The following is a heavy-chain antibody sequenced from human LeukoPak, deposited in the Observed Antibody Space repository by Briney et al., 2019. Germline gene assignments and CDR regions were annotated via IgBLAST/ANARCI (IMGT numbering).Heavy chain of an antibody. CDR2: IYYGGST. J-gene: IGHJ4*02. CDR1: GGSISSYY. CDR3: ARGSDY. V-gene: IGHV4-59*01. Sequence: SETLSLTCTVSGGSISSYYWSWIRQPPGKGLEWIGYIYYGGSTNYNPSLKSRVTISVDTSKNQFSLKLSSVTAADTAVYYCARGSDYWGQGTLVTVSS.